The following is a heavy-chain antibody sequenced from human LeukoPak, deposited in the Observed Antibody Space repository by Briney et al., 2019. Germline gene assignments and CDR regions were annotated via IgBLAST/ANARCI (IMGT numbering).Heavy chain of an antibody. Sequence: GGSLRLSCAASGFTFSSYAMHWVRQAPGKGLEWVAVISYDGSNEYYADSVKGRFTISRDNSKNTLYLQMNSLRAEDTAMYYCARDPYDSSGYYFRYFDYWGQGTLVTVSS. J-gene: IGHJ4*02. D-gene: IGHD3-22*01. V-gene: IGHV3-30-3*01. CDR3: ARDPYDSSGYYFRYFDY. CDR1: GFTFSSYA. CDR2: ISYDGSNE.